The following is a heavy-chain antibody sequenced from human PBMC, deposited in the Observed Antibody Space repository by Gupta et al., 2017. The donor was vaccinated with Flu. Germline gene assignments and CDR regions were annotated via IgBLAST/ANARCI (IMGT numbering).Heavy chain of an antibody. CDR1: GIRFRNYG. Sequence: EAVVESGGDVVQPGRSLRLSCVALGIRFRNYGLHWVRQAPGKGLEWVASISQDGNIRSHADSVQGRVAISRDNSEIRLYLQISGLRMEDTGVYYCAKDWRWNYNNYCMNVWGQGTTVTVSS. CDR2: ISQDGNIR. V-gene: IGHV3-30*18. CDR3: AKDWRWNYNNYCMNV. J-gene: IGHJ6*02. D-gene: IGHD1-7*01.